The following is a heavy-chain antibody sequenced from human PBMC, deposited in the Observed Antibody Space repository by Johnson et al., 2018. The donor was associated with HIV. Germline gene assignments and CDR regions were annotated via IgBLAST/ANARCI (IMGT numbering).Heavy chain of an antibody. Sequence: QVQLVESGGGVVQPGRSLRLSCAASGFTFSSYAMYWVRQAPGKGLEWVAVISYDGSNKYYADSVKGRFTISRDNAKNSLYLQMNSLRAEDTAVYYCARSKDGSGGSCPDAFDIWGQGTMLIVSS. CDR3: ARSKDGSGGSCPDAFDI. CDR1: GFTFSSYA. J-gene: IGHJ3*02. CDR2: ISYDGSNK. V-gene: IGHV3-30-3*01. D-gene: IGHD2-15*01.